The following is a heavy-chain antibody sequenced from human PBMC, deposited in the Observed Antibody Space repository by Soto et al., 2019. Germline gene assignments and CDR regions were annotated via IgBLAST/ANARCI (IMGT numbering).Heavy chain of an antibody. V-gene: IGHV4-34*01. J-gene: IGHJ6*02. CDR3: ARGRSGMDTIKSFGASYYYYGMDV. Sequence: SETLSLTCAVYGGSFSCYYRSWIRQPPGKGREWIGEINHSGSTNYNPSLKSRVTISVDTSKNQFSLKLSSVTAADTAVYYCARGRSGMDTIKSFGASYYYYGMDVWGRGTTVTVS. D-gene: IGHD5-18*01. CDR2: INHSGST. CDR1: GGSFSCYY.